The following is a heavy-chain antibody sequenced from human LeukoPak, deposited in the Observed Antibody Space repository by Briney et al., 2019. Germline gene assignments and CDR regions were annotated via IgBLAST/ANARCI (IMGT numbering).Heavy chain of an antibody. J-gene: IGHJ4*02. V-gene: IGHV4-59*08. Sequence: SETLSLTCTVSGGSISSYYWSWIRQPPWKGLEWIGYIYYSGSTNYNPSLKSQVTIAVDTSKNQFSLKLSSVTAADTAVYYCARHADGYNVDYWGQGTLVTVSS. CDR2: IYYSGST. CDR1: GGSISSYY. D-gene: IGHD5-24*01. CDR3: ARHADGYNVDY.